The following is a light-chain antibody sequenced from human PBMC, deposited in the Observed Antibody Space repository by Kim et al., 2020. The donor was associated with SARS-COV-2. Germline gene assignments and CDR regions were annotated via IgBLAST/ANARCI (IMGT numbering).Light chain of an antibody. CDR3: QQRSDWPT. Sequence: EIVLTQSPATLSLSPGERATLSCRASQNVDIFLAWYQQIPGQAPRLLISDASSRATDIPARFTGSGSGTDFTLTISSLEPEDFAVYYCQQRSDWPTFGGGTKVEIK. V-gene: IGKV3-11*01. CDR1: QNVDIF. CDR2: DAS. J-gene: IGKJ4*01.